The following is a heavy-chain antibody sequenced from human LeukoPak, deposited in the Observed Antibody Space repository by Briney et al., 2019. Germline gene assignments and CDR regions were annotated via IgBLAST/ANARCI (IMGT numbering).Heavy chain of an antibody. Sequence: ASVKVSCKASGYTFTIYYMHWVRQAPGQGLEWMGLINPSGGSTSYAQKFQGRVTMTRDTSTSTVYMELSSLRSEDTAVYYCARGFGVTMVRGVIVFFDYWGQGTLVTVSS. CDR3: ARGFGVTMVRGVIVFFDY. J-gene: IGHJ4*02. D-gene: IGHD3-10*01. V-gene: IGHV1-46*01. CDR1: GYTFTIYY. CDR2: INPSGGST.